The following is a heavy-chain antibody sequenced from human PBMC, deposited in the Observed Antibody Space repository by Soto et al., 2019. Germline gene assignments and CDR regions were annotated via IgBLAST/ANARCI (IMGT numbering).Heavy chain of an antibody. J-gene: IGHJ5*02. CDR1: GGTFSSYA. CDR3: ARRLVSKSTSWFDP. Sequence: ASVKVSCKASGGTFSSYAISWVRQAPGQGLEWMGGIIPIFGTANYAQKFQGRVTITADESTSTAYMELSSLRSEDTAVYYCARRLVSKSTSWFDPWGQGTLVTVS. V-gene: IGHV1-69*13. CDR2: IIPIFGTA. D-gene: IGHD6-6*01.